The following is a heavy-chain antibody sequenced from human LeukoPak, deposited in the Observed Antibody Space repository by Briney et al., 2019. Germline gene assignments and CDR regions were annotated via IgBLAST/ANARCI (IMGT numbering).Heavy chain of an antibody. V-gene: IGHV5-51*01. J-gene: IGHJ4*02. D-gene: IGHD5-24*01. Sequence: GESLKISCKGSGYSFTSYWIGWVRQMPGKGLEWMGIISPGDSDTRYSPSFQGQVTISADKSISTAYLQWSSLKASDTAMYYCARPGRDGYNFEPLDYWGQGTLVTVSS. CDR1: GYSFTSYW. CDR2: ISPGDSDT. CDR3: ARPGRDGYNFEPLDY.